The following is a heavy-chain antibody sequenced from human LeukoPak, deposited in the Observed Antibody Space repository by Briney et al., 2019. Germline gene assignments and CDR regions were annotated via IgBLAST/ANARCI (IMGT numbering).Heavy chain of an antibody. CDR2: ISACNGNT. CDR1: GYTFTDYY. Sequence: ASVKVSCKASGYTFTDYYIHWVRQAPGQGLEWMGWISACNGNTNYAQKLQGRVTMTTDTSTSTAYMELRSLRSDDTAVYYCARGLRYFDWSLGYDYWGQGTLVTVSS. J-gene: IGHJ4*02. CDR3: ARGLRYFDWSLGYDY. V-gene: IGHV1-18*04. D-gene: IGHD3-9*01.